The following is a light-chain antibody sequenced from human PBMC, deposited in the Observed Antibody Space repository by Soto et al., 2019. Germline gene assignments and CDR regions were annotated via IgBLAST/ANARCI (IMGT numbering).Light chain of an antibody. CDR2: EDK. V-gene: IGLV6-57*04. Sequence: NFMLTQPHSVSESPGRTVTISCTRSSGSIATNYVQWYQQRPGSAPTTVIYEDKLRPSGVPDRFSGSIDSSSNSASLTISALENEDEADYYCQSYHSGNYAFGTGTKVTVL. J-gene: IGLJ1*01. CDR1: SGSIATNY. CDR3: QSYHSGNYA.